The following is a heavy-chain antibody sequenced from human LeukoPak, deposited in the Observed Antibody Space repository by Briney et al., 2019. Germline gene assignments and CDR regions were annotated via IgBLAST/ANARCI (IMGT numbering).Heavy chain of an antibody. V-gene: IGHV3-23*01. Sequence: GGSLRLSCAASGFTLSSYAMSWVRQAPGKGPEWVSAISDSGNTYHADSVKGRFTISRDDAKNSLYLQMNSLRAEDTAVYYCTIRIYSGAFDIWGQGTMVTVSS. CDR2: ISDSGNT. D-gene: IGHD2-21*01. CDR1: GFTLSSYA. J-gene: IGHJ3*02. CDR3: TIRIYSGAFDI.